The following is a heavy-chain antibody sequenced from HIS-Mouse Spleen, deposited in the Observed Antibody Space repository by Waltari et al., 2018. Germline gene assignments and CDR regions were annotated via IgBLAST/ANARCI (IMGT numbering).Heavy chain of an antibody. CDR2: INHSGST. V-gene: IGHV4-34*01. D-gene: IGHD1-1*01. CDR1: GGSFSGYY. CDR3: ARGRFHSWNDAFDI. J-gene: IGHJ3*02. Sequence: QVQLQQWGAGLLKPSEPLSLTCAVYGGSFSGYYWSWIRQPPGKGLEGIGEINHSGSTNYNPSLKSRVTISVDTSKNQFSLKLSSVTAADTAVYYCARGRFHSWNDAFDIWGQGTMVTVSS.